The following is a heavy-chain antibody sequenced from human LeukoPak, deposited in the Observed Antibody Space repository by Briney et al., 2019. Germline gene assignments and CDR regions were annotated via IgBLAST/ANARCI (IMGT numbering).Heavy chain of an antibody. D-gene: IGHD3-3*01. V-gene: IGHV3-66*01. J-gene: IGHJ4*02. Sequence: GGSLRLSCAASGFTVSSNYMSWVRQAPGKGLEWVSVIYSGVSTYYADSVKGRFTISGGNSKSTLYLQMNSLRAEDTAVYYCARGIFWSYYFDYWGQGTLVTVSS. CDR2: IYSGVST. CDR3: ARGIFWSYYFDY. CDR1: GFTVSSNY.